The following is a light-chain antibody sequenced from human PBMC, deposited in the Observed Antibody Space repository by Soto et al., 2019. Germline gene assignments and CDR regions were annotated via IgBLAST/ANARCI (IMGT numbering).Light chain of an antibody. CDR1: QSVSSK. V-gene: IGKV3-15*01. CDR3: HQYDNWPVT. CDR2: GAS. Sequence: EIVMTQSPATLSVSPGDRATLSCRASQSVSSKLAWYQQKPGQAPRLLIYGASTRAPGAPGGFTGSGSGTEFTLTISSLQSEDFAVYYCHQYDNWPVTFGGGTKVEVK. J-gene: IGKJ4*01.